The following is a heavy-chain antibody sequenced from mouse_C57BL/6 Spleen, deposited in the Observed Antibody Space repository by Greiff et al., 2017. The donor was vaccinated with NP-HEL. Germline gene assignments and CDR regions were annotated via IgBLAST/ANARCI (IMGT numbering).Heavy chain of an antibody. J-gene: IGHJ4*01. CDR1: GFTFSSYA. CDR3: TRRGDDYDGAMDY. V-gene: IGHV5S21*01. CDR2: ISSGGDYI. Sequence: EVKLVESGEGLVKPGGSLKLSCAASGFTFSSYAMSWVRQTPETRLEWVAYISSGGDYIYYAETVKGRFTISRDNARNTLYLQMSSLKSEDTAMYYCTRRGDDYDGAMDYWGQGTSVTVSS. D-gene: IGHD2-4*01.